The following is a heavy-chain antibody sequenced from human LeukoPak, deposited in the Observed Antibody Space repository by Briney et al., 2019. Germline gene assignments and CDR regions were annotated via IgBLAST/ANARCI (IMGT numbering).Heavy chain of an antibody. Sequence: QPGGSLRLSCAASGFTFSSYGMHWVRQAPGKGLVWVSFIRNDGSNKCYADSVKGRFTISRDNSKNTLYLQMNSLRAEDTAVYYCARGYYDFWSAPARGYYFYTRGQRALGTVSS. CDR3: ARGYYDFWSAPARGYYFYT. J-gene: IGHJ4*02. CDR1: GFTFSSYG. CDR2: IRNDGSNK. D-gene: IGHD3-3*01. V-gene: IGHV3-30*02.